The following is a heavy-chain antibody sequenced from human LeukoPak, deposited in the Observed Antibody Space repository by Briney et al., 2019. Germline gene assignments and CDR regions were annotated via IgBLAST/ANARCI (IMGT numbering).Heavy chain of an antibody. CDR1: GFTFSSYS. CDR3: ASLPYSSSWYENQYYYYYMDI. Sequence: PGGSLRLSCAASGFTFSSYSMNWVRQAPGKGLEWVSSISSSSSYIYYADSVKGRFTISRDNAKNSLYLQMNSLRAEDTAVYYCASLPYSSSWYENQYYYYYMDIWGKGTTVTVSS. V-gene: IGHV3-21*01. J-gene: IGHJ6*03. CDR2: ISSSSSYI. D-gene: IGHD6-13*01.